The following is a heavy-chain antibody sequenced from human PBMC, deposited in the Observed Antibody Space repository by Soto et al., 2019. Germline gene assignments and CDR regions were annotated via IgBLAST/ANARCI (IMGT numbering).Heavy chain of an antibody. V-gene: IGHV1-69*02. CDR1: GGTFSSYT. CDR3: LSDPHY. CDR2: IIPILGIA. J-gene: IGHJ4*02. Sequence: QVQLVQSGAEVKKPGSSVKVSCKAYGGTFSSYTISWVRQAPGQGLEWMGRIIPILGIANYAQKFQGRVTIAACKSTGATYVDLCSLRFEATAVYYCLSDPHYWGQGTVITVSS.